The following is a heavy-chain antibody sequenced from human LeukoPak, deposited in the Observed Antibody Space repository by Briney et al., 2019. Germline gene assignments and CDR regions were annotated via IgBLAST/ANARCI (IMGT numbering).Heavy chain of an antibody. Sequence: PGGSLRLSCAASGFTFSSYGMHWVRQAPGKGLEWAAVISYDGSNKYYADSVKGRFTISRDNSKNTLYLQMNSLRAEDTAVYYCAKDVASSVEYFDYWGQGTLVTVSP. J-gene: IGHJ4*02. D-gene: IGHD2-15*01. CDR1: GFTFSSYG. V-gene: IGHV3-30*18. CDR2: ISYDGSNK. CDR3: AKDVASSVEYFDY.